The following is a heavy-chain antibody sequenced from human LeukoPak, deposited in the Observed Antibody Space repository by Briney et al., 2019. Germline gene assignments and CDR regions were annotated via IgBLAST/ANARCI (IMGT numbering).Heavy chain of an antibody. CDR3: ARVLGCGGDCYSDNDAFDI. J-gene: IGHJ3*02. CDR1: GGTFSSYA. V-gene: IGHV1-69*13. D-gene: IGHD2-21*02. Sequence: SVKVSCKASGGTFSSYAISWVRQAPGQGLEWMGGIIPTFGTANYAQKFQGRVTITADESTSTAYMELSSLRSEDTAVYYCARVLGCGGDCYSDNDAFDIWGQGTMVTVSS. CDR2: IIPTFGTA.